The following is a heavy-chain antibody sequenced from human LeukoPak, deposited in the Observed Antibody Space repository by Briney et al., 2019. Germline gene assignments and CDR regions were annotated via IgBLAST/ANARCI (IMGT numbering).Heavy chain of an antibody. CDR2: IYYSGST. CDR3: ARLWLVQGFDY. V-gene: IGHV4-39*01. D-gene: IGHD6-19*01. CDR1: GGSISSSSYY. Sequence: SETLSLTCTVSGGSISSSSYYWGWIRQPPGKGLEWFGSIYYSGSTYYNSSLKSRVTISVDTSKNQFSLKLSSVTAADTAVYYCARLWLVQGFDYWGQGTLVTVAS. J-gene: IGHJ4*02.